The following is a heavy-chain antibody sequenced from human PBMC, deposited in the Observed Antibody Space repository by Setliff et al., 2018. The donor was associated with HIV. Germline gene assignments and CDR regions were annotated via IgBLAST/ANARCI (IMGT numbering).Heavy chain of an antibody. D-gene: IGHD3-22*01. Sequence: GGSLRLSCAASGFTFSDYYMSWICQAPGKGLEWVSYISSSSSYTNYADSVKGRFTISRDNAKNSLYLQMNSLRAEDTAVYYCARASYYYDSSGWVDYWGQGTLVTVSS. CDR3: ARASYYYDSSGWVDY. CDR2: ISSSSSYT. J-gene: IGHJ4*02. CDR1: GFTFSDYY. V-gene: IGHV3-11*03.